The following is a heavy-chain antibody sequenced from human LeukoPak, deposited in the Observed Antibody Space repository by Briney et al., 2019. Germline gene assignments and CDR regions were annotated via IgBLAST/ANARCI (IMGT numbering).Heavy chain of an antibody. J-gene: IGHJ6*02. D-gene: IGHD6-13*01. CDR1: GYTFTSYY. CDR3: ARGCEAYSSSLYGMDV. Sequence: ASVKVSCKASGYTFTSYYMHWVRQAPGQGLEWMGIINPSGGSTSYAQKFQGRVTMTRDTSTSTVYMELSSLRSEDTAVYYCARGCEAYSSSLYGMDVWGQGTTVTVSS. CDR2: INPSGGST. V-gene: IGHV1-46*01.